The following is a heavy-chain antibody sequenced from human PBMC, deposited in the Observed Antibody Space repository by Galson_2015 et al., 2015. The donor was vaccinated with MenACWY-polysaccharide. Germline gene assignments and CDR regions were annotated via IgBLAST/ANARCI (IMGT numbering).Heavy chain of an antibody. CDR1: GTSFRSYT. Sequence: SLRLSCAVSGTSFRSYTMHWVRQAPGKGLEWVAVVSYDGNSQKYAEAVKGRFTISRDNSKKTVYLQMNSLRPEDTAIYSCARDGCSSTNCHDYYNYYMDVWGQGAMVTVSS. CDR2: VSYDGNSQ. CDR3: ARDGCSSTNCHDYYNYYMDV. D-gene: IGHD2-2*01. V-gene: IGHV3-30*04. J-gene: IGHJ6*03.